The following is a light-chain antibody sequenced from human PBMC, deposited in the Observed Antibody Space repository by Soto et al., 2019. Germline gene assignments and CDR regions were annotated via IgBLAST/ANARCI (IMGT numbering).Light chain of an antibody. CDR3: QQRFNWPWT. J-gene: IGKJ1*01. V-gene: IGKV3-11*01. CDR2: DAS. Sequence: EIVLTQSPATLSLSPGERATLSCRASQSVGSYLAWYQQKPGRAPRLLIYDASNRATGIPARVSGGGSGTDFALTISRLKPEDFAIYYCQQRFNWPWTFGQGTNVEIK. CDR1: QSVGSY.